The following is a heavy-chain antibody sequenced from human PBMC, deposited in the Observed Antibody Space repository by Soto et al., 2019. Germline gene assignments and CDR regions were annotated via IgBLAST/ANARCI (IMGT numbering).Heavy chain of an antibody. Sequence: QVQLQESGPGLVKPSETLSLTCTVSGGSIDGYNCAWIRQTPGKALEWVGYVYSTGGSRYNPSLNDPFTLSMETSKSHFSLQMRSVTAAHTAVYYCVRQVIGTLHGLVDIWGRGTTVTVSS. V-gene: IGHV4-59*08. CDR3: VRQVIGTLHGLVDI. CDR2: VYSTGGS. D-gene: IGHD2-21*01. CDR1: GGSIDGYN. J-gene: IGHJ6*02.